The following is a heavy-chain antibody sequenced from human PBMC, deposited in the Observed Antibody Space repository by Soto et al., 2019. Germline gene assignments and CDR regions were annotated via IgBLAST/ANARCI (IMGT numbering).Heavy chain of an antibody. J-gene: IGHJ4*02. V-gene: IGHV3-7*01. CDR2: IKQDGSEK. CDR3: ASPPCSSTSCQINGIGY. D-gene: IGHD2-2*01. Sequence: EVQLVESGGGLVQPGGSLRLSCEASGFTFSSYWMSWVRQAPGKGLEWVANIKQDGSEKYYVDSVKGRFTISRDNAKNSLYLQMNSLRAEDTAVYYCASPPCSSTSCQINGIGYWGQGTLVTVSS. CDR1: GFTFSSYW.